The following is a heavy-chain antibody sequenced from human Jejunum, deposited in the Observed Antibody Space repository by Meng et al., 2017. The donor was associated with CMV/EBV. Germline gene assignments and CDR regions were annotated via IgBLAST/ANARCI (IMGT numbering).Heavy chain of an antibody. J-gene: IGHJ4*02. V-gene: IGHV3-7*01. CDR3: ATSAAAPGDY. CDR2: IDQDGRDK. CDR1: GFAFTNFW. D-gene: IGHD2-15*01. Sequence: CAASGFAFTNFWMSWARQAPGKGLEWVANIDQDGRDKFYVDSVKGRFTISRDNAKNSLYLQMDSLRAEDTAVYYCATSAAAPGDYWGQGTLVTVSS.